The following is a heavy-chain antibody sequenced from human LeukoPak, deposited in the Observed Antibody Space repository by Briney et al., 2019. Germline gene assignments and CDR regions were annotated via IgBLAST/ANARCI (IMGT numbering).Heavy chain of an antibody. Sequence: GSLRLSCAASGFTFSSYGMPWVRQAPGKGLEWIGEIDPSGSPNYNPSLKSRVTMSLDTSKNQFSLNLSSLTAADTAVYYCARLVNYYFDYWGQGTLVTVSS. D-gene: IGHD2-21*01. J-gene: IGHJ4*02. CDR1: GFTFSSYG. V-gene: IGHV4-34*08. CDR2: IDPSGSP. CDR3: ARLVNYYFDY.